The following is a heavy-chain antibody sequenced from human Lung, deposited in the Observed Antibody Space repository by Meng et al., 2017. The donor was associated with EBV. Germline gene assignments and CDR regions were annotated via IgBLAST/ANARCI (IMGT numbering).Heavy chain of an antibody. CDR1: GGSIRFGDYY. V-gene: IGHV4-30-4*08. J-gene: IGHJ5*02. Sequence: QVPLQGSGPGLVKPSHTLSLTCTVSGGSIRFGDYYWSWIRQPPGKGLEWIGYIYDSGSTSYNPSLMSRVTISVDTSRNQFSLKLTSVTAADTAVYYCAREYSSSSGLPGPWGQGTLVTVSS. CDR3: AREYSSSSGLPGP. D-gene: IGHD6-6*01. CDR2: IYDSGST.